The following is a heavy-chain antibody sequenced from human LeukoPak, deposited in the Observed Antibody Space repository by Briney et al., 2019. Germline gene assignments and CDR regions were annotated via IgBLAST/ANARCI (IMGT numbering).Heavy chain of an antibody. CDR2: ISYDGSFK. CDR3: AIGLRLDLGELSTFDY. CDR1: GFIFSTYA. J-gene: IGHJ4*02. D-gene: IGHD3-16*02. Sequence: GRSLRLSCAASGFIFSTYAMHWVRQSPDKGLEWVASISYDGSFKYYVDSVKGRFTISRDNSKNTLYLQMNSLRPEDTAVYYRAIGLRLDLGELSTFDYWGQGTLVTVSS. V-gene: IGHV3-30*03.